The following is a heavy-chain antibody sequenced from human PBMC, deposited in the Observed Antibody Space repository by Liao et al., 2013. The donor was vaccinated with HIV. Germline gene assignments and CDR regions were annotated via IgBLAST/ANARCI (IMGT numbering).Heavy chain of an antibody. Sequence: QVQLQESGSGLVRPSETLSLTCTVSGGSISSYYWAWIRQSPGRGLEWIGHVYHSGRTTYNPSLESRVTISLQVFAKQISLNLRSATAADTAIYYCATGTGYDSSGYPLYYFDYWGPGTLVTVSS. CDR1: GGSISSYY. D-gene: IGHD3-22*01. CDR3: ATGTGYDSSGYPLYYFDY. V-gene: IGHV4-59*01. J-gene: IGHJ4*02. CDR2: VYHSGRT.